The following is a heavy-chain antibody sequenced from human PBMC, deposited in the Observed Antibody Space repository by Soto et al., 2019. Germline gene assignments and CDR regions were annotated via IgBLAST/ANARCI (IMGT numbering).Heavy chain of an antibody. D-gene: IGHD1-26*01. J-gene: IGHJ4*02. CDR3: ARGRESRAAMWVSCQPACGSYPHYYFDY. CDR1: GGSFSGYY. V-gene: IGHV4-34*01. CDR2: INHSGST. Sequence: SETLSLTCAVYGGSFSGYYWSWIRQPPGKGLEWIGEINHSGSTNYNPSLKSRVTISVDTSKNQFSLKLSSVTAADTAVYYCARGRESRAAMWVSCQPACGSYPHYYFDYWGQGNLVPVSS.